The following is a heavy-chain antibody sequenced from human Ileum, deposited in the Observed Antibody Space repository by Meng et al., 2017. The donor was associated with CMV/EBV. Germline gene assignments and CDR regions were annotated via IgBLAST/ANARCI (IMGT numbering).Heavy chain of an antibody. Sequence: GESLKISCAASGFTVSTSCMSWVRQAPGKGLEWVSAILVDGVTTFYADSVKGRFTISRDNSKNTMYLQMNSLRAEDTAVYFCARRGQIWGQGTLVTVSS. J-gene: IGHJ4*02. CDR1: GFTVSTSC. CDR3: ARRGQI. V-gene: IGHV3-23*01. CDR2: ILVDGVTT.